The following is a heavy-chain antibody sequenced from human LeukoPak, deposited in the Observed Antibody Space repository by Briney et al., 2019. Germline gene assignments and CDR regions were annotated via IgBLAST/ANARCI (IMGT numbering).Heavy chain of an antibody. J-gene: IGHJ5*02. CDR2: VKQDGREK. V-gene: IGHV3-7*03. Sequence: PGGSLRLSCVVSGFTFGSYWMSWVRQAPGKGLELVASVKQDGREKYYVDSVKGRFTISRDNAKNLLYLQMNSLRAEATAVYYCARDIAAAGTEGWFDPWGQGTLVTVSS. D-gene: IGHD6-13*01. CDR1: GFTFGSYW. CDR3: ARDIAAAGTEGWFDP.